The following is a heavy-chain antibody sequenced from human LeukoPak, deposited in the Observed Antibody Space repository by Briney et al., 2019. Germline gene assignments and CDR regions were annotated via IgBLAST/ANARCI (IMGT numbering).Heavy chain of an antibody. J-gene: IGHJ4*02. Sequence: GGSLRLSCAASGFTFSNYGMSWVRQAPGRGLEWVSGISGSGGNTYYADSVKGRFTISRDNSKNTLSLQMNSLRAEDTAVYYCAPDLRGSASSLDDWGQGTLVTVSS. CDR1: GFTFSNYG. CDR2: ISGSGGNT. D-gene: IGHD6-25*01. V-gene: IGHV3-23*01. CDR3: APDLRGSASSLDD.